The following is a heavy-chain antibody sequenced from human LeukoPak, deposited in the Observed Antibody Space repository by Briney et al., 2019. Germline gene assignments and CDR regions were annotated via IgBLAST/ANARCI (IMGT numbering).Heavy chain of an antibody. V-gene: IGHV4-38-2*02. Sequence: SETLSLTCAVSGYSISSGYYWGWIRQPPGKGLEWIGSIYHSGSTYYNPSLKSRVTISVDTSKNQFSLKLSSVIAADTAVYYCARDLKIVVVTALSAFDIWGQGTMVTVSS. CDR3: ARDLKIVVVTALSAFDI. CDR1: GYSISSGYY. CDR2: IYHSGST. D-gene: IGHD2-21*02. J-gene: IGHJ3*02.